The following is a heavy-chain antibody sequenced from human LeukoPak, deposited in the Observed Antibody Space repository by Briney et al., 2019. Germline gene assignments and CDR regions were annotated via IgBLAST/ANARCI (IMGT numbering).Heavy chain of an antibody. CDR2: IIPILGIA. V-gene: IGHV1-69*04. CDR3: ARDPPHYDSSGYLFDP. CDR1: GGTFISYA. D-gene: IGHD3-22*01. Sequence: SVKVSSKASGGTFISYAISWVRQAPGQGLEWMGRIIPILGIANYAQKFQGRVTITADKSTSTAYMELSSLRSEDTAVYYCARDPPHYDSSGYLFDPWGQGTLVTVSS. J-gene: IGHJ5*02.